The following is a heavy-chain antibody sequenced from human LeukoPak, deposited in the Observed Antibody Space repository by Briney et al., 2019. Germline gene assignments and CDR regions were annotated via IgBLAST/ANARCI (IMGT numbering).Heavy chain of an antibody. CDR2: IGGSGSPT. CDR3: VRGFTYGNFDS. Sequence: GGSLRLSCAASGFTFTHYAMSWVRQTPGKGPQWVSAIGGSGSPTYYADSVRGRFIMSRDNSKNTLFLEMNSLRAEDTALYYCVRGFTYGNFDSWGQGTLVTVSS. D-gene: IGHD5-18*01. CDR1: GFTFTHYA. J-gene: IGHJ4*02. V-gene: IGHV3-23*01.